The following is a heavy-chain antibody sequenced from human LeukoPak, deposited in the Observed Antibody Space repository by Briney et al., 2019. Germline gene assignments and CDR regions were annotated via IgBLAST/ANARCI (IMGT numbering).Heavy chain of an antibody. Sequence: PSETLSLTCTVSGGSISSGGYYWRWVRQHPGKGLEWNGYIYYSGSTYYNPSLKSRVTISVDTSKNQFSLKLSSVTAADTAVSYCARDGYSSSASWWYFDLWGRGTLVTVSS. CDR1: GGSISSGGYY. V-gene: IGHV4-31*03. CDR2: IYYSGST. CDR3: ARDGYSSSASWWYFDL. D-gene: IGHD6-6*01. J-gene: IGHJ2*01.